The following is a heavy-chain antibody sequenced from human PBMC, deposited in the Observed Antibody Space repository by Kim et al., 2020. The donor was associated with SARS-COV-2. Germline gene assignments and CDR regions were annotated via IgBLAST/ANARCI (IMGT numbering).Heavy chain of an antibody. CDR1: GYTFTSYA. D-gene: IGHD6-19*01. CDR2: INAGNGNT. CDR3: ARGGDGTVAADFDY. J-gene: IGHJ4*02. V-gene: IGHV1-3*01. Sequence: ASVKVSCKASGYTFTSYAMHWVRQAPGQRLEWMGWINAGNGNTKYSQKFQGRVTITRDTSASTAYMELSSLRSEDTAVYYCARGGDGTVAADFDYWGQGTLVTVSS.